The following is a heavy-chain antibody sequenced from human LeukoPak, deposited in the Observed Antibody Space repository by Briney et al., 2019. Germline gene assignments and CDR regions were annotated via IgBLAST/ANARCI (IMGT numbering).Heavy chain of an antibody. J-gene: IGHJ4*02. CDR2: IRYDGSNK. CDR1: GFTFSSYG. V-gene: IGHV3-30*02. D-gene: IGHD6-19*01. Sequence: GGSLRLSCAASGFTFSSYGMHWVRQALGKGLEWVAFIRYDGSNKYYADSVKGRFTISRDNSKNTLYLQMNSLRAEDTAVYYCAKDHPNYSSGWFYDYWGQGTLVTVSS. CDR3: AKDHPNYSSGWFYDY.